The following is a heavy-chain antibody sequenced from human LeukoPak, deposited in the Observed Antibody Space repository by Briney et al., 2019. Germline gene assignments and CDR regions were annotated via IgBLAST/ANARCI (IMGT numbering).Heavy chain of an antibody. CDR2: INPSGGST. Sequence: GASVKVSCKASGCTFTSYYMRWVRRAPGQGLEWMGIINPSGGSTSYAQKFQGRVTMTRDTSTSTVYMELSSLRSEDTAVYYCARELIPSSILGAHRSAFDIWGQGTMVTVSS. D-gene: IGHD1-26*01. J-gene: IGHJ3*02. CDR1: GCTFTSYY. CDR3: ARELIPSSILGAHRSAFDI. V-gene: IGHV1-46*01.